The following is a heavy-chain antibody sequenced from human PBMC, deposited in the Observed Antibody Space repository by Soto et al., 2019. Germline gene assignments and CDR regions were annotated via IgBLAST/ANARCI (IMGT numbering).Heavy chain of an antibody. Sequence: QMRVVQSGAELKKPGSSVKVSCKASRCSFSSYGIVWVRQAPGQGLEWMGRIITVFGTPNYAQRVQGRLTMSVDASRTTAYMEMSGLRSEDTALYYCATAGSIDSNRGAFDIWGRGTMVIVSS. J-gene: IGHJ3*02. CDR3: ATAGSIDSNRGAFDI. V-gene: IGHV1-69*18. CDR2: IITVFGTP. CDR1: RCSFSSYG. D-gene: IGHD1-26*01.